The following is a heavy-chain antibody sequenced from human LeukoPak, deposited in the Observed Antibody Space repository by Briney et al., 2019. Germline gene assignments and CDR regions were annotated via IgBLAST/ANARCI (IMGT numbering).Heavy chain of an antibody. D-gene: IGHD2-2*01. Sequence: ASVKVSCKASGYTFTSYYIHWVRQAPGQGPEWMGIINPSGGSTSYAQKFQGRVTMTRDTSTSTVYMELSSLRSEDTAVYYCAREVVVVVPAAKRAFDYWGQGTLVTVSS. J-gene: IGHJ4*02. CDR1: GYTFTSYY. CDR2: INPSGGST. V-gene: IGHV1-46*01. CDR3: AREVVVVVPAAKRAFDY.